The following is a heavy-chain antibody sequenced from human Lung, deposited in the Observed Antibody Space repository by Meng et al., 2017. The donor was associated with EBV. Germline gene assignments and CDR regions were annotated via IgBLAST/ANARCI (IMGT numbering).Heavy chain of an antibody. J-gene: IGHJ4*02. Sequence: VESGGGVVRPGGSRRLSCGASGFTFDEYGMSWVRQGPGKGLEWVSGIKWNGGSTGYADSVKGRFTISRDNAKNSLYLQMNNLRAEDTALYHCARVGGSYDPPHYFDYWGQGTLVTVSS. CDR1: GFTFDEYG. CDR2: IKWNGGST. CDR3: ARVGGSYDPPHYFDY. D-gene: IGHD1-26*01. V-gene: IGHV3-20*01.